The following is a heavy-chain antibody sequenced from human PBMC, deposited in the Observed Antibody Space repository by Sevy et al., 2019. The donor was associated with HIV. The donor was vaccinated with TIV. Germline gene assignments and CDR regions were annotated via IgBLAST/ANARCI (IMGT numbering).Heavy chain of an antibody. CDR3: ARRARHIRDYGMDV. V-gene: IGHV4-30-2*01. D-gene: IGHD2-21*01. J-gene: IGHJ6*02. CDR2: IYHSGST. Sequence: SETLSLTCAVSGGSISSGGYTWSWIRQPRGKGLEWIGYIYHSGSTYYNPSLKSRVTISVDRSKNQFSLKLSSVTAADTAVYYCARRARHIRDYGMDVWGQGTTVTVSS. CDR1: GGSISSGGYT.